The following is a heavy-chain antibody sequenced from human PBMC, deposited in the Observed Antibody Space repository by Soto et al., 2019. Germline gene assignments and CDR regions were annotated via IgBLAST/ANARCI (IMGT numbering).Heavy chain of an antibody. D-gene: IGHD2-8*01. CDR1: GFTFSSYG. CDR3: ARDAPYCTNGVCYQYYYGMDV. V-gene: IGHV3-33*01. Sequence: LRLSCAASGFTFSSYGMHWVRQAPGKGLEWVAVIWYDGSNKYYADSVKGRFTISRDNSKNTLYLQMNSLRAEDTAVYYCARDAPYCTNGVCYQYYYGMDVWGQGTTVTVSS. J-gene: IGHJ6*02. CDR2: IWYDGSNK.